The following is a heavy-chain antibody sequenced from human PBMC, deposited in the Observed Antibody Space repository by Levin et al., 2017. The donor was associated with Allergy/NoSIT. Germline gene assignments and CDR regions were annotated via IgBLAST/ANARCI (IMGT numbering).Heavy chain of an antibody. J-gene: IGHJ6*02. CDR2: ISYDGSNK. CDR3: ARVFGYSSFPSYYYYGMDV. Sequence: QPGGSLRLSCAASGFTFSSYAMHWVRQAPGKGLEWVAVISYDGSNKYYADSVKGRFTISRDNSKNTLYLQMNSLRAEDTAVYYCARVFGYSSFPSYYYYGMDVWGQGTTVTVSS. D-gene: IGHD6-13*01. CDR1: GFTFSSYA. V-gene: IGHV3-30-3*01.